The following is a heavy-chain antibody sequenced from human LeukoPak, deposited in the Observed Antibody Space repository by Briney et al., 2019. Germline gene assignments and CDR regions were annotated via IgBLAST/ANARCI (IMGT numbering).Heavy chain of an antibody. J-gene: IGHJ6*03. D-gene: IGHD3/OR15-3a*01. V-gene: IGHV4-59*01. CDR2: IYYSGST. CDR1: GGSISSYY. Sequence: SETLSLTCTVSGGSISSYYWSWIRQPPGKGLEWIGYIYYSGSTNYNPSLKSRVTISVDTSKNQFSLKLSSVTAADTAVYYCASGLGQGYYYMDVWGKGTTVTVSS. CDR3: ASGLGQGYYYMDV.